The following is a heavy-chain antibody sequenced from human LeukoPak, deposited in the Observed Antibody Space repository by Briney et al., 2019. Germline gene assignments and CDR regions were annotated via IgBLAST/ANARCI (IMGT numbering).Heavy chain of an antibody. V-gene: IGHV3-9*01. D-gene: IGHD5-18*01. J-gene: IGHJ4*02. CDR3: ARGDRFRYSYADY. CDR1: GFTFDDYA. CDR2: ISCNSGSI. Sequence: GGSLRLSCAASGFTFDDYAMHWVRQAPGKGLEWVSGISCNSGSIGYADSVKGRFTISRDNAKNSLYLQMNSLRAEDTALYYCARGDRFRYSYADYWGQGTLVTVSS.